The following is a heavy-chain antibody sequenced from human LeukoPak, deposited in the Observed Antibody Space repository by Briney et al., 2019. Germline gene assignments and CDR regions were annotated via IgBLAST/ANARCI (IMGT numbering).Heavy chain of an antibody. V-gene: IGHV3-53*01. J-gene: IGHJ1*01. CDR3: TKATQSAAGYFQH. CDR2: VYDDGRT. CDR1: GFTFSSSY. Sequence: GGSLRLSCAASGFTFSSSYMNWVRQAPGGGLEWVSLVYDDGRTYYADSVKGRFTISRDNSRNTLYLQVNSLKAEDTAVYYCTKATQSAAGYFQHWGQGTLVTVSS. D-gene: IGHD6-13*01.